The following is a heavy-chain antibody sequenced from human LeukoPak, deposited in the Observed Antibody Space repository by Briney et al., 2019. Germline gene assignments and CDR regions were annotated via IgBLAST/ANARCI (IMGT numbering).Heavy chain of an antibody. Sequence: GGSLILSCAASGFTFSSYGMHWVRQAPGKGLEWVAVISYDGSNKYYADSVKGRFTISRDNSKNTLYLQMNSLRAEDTAVYYCAKDAEQWLVRGAFDIWGQGTMVTVSS. CDR3: AKDAEQWLVRGAFDI. J-gene: IGHJ3*02. D-gene: IGHD6-19*01. CDR1: GFTFSSYG. CDR2: ISYDGSNK. V-gene: IGHV3-30*18.